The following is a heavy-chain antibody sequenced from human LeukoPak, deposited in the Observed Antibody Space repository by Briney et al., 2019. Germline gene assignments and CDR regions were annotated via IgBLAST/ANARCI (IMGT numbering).Heavy chain of an antibody. CDR2: ISGSGGST. CDR1: GFTFSSYA. Sequence: GGSPRLSSAASGFTFSSYAMSWVPQAPGKGVEWVSAISGSGGSTYYADSVKGRFTISRDNSKNTLYLQMNSLRAEDTAVYYCAKDGRTAFDPWGQGTLVTVSS. J-gene: IGHJ5*02. D-gene: IGHD2-2*01. V-gene: IGHV3-23*01. CDR3: AKDGRTAFDP.